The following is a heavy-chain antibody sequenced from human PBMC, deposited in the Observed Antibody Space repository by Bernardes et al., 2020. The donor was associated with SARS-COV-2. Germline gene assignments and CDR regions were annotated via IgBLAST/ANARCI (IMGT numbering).Heavy chain of an antibody. CDR2: INEDGSIT. J-gene: IGHJ4*02. CDR3: ARDFGGNSDY. Sequence: GGSLRLSCAASGFTVSADWMHWVRQVPGEGLVWFSRINEDGSITNYADSVKGRFTISRDIAKNKIYLQMNSLRTEDTAVYYCARDFGGNSDYWGQGTLVTVSS. CDR1: GFTVSADW. V-gene: IGHV3-74*01. D-gene: IGHD2-15*01.